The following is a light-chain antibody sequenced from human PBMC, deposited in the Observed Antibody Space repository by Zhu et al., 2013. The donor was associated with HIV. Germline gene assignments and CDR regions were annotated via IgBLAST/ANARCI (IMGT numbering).Light chain of an antibody. CDR1: QTISHN. J-gene: IGKJ4*01. V-gene: IGKV3-20*01. CDR2: GAS. CDR3: QQYGSSPLT. Sequence: ETVMTQSPATLSVSPGETVSLSCRASQTISHNLAWYQQKRGQPPRLLIYGASTRATGIPDRFSGSGSGTDFTLTISRLEPEDFAVYYCQQYGSSPLTFGGGPRWKS.